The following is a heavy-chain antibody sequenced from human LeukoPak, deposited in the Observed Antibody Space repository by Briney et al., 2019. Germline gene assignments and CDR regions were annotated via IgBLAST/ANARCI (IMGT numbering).Heavy chain of an antibody. CDR2: IYHSGST. J-gene: IGHJ4*02. CDR3: ARFGGDAGYYFDY. V-gene: IGHV4-30-2*01. Sequence: KPSETLSLTCAVSGGSISSGGYSWSWIRQPPGKGLEWIGYIYHSGSTYYNPSLKSRVTISVDRSKNQFSLKLSSVTAADTAVYYCARFGGDAGYYFDYWGQGTLVTVSS. D-gene: IGHD3-16*01. CDR1: GGSISSGGYS.